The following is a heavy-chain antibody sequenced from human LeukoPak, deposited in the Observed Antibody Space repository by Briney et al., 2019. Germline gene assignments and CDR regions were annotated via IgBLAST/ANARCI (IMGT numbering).Heavy chain of an antibody. D-gene: IGHD2-2*01. V-gene: IGHV3-21*01. J-gene: IGHJ4*02. Sequence: GGSLRLSCAASGFTFSSYSMNWVRQAPGKGLEWVSSISSSSSYIYYADSVKGRLTISRDNAKNSLYLQMNSLRAEDTAVYYCARDLGYCSSTSCLWGQGTLVTVSS. CDR3: ARDLGYCSSTSCL. CDR2: ISSSSSYI. CDR1: GFTFSSYS.